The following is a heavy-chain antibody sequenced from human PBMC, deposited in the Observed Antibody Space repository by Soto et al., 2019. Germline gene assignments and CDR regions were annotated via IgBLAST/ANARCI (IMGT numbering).Heavy chain of an antibody. CDR2: ISYDGSNK. J-gene: IGHJ4*02. CDR3: ARDPGYAPDY. V-gene: IGHV3-30-3*01. D-gene: IGHD5-12*01. CDR1: GFTFSSYA. Sequence: QVQLVESGGGVVQPGRSLRLSCAASGFTFSSYAMHWVRQAPGEGLEWVAVISYDGSNKYYADSVKGRFTISRDNSKNTLYLQMNSLRAEDTAVYYCARDPGYAPDYWGQGTLVTVSS.